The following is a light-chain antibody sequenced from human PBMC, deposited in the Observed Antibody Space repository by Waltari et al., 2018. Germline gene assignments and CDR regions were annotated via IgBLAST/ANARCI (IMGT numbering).Light chain of an antibody. J-gene: IGKJ1*01. CDR2: KAS. CDR1: QTISPW. CDR3: QQYNYYRT. V-gene: IGKV1-5*03. Sequence: DIQMTQSPSTLSASVGDRVTITCRASQTISPWLAWYQQKPGKAPKLLIYKASILQSGVPSRFSGSGSGTEFTLTISSLQPDDFATYYCQQYNYYRTFGQGTKVEMK.